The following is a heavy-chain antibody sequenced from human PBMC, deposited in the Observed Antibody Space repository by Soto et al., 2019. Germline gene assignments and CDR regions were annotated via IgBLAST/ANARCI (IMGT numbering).Heavy chain of an antibody. Sequence: QVQLVESGGGVVQPGRSLRLSCAASGFTFSSYGMHWVRQAPGKGLEWVAVISYDGSNKYYADSVKGRFTISRDNSKNSLYLQMNSLSAEDTAVYYCARGAVAAIYWYFDLWGRGTLVTVSS. J-gene: IGHJ2*01. D-gene: IGHD6-19*01. CDR1: GFTFSSYG. CDR3: ARGAVAAIYWYFDL. CDR2: ISYDGSNK. V-gene: IGHV3-30*03.